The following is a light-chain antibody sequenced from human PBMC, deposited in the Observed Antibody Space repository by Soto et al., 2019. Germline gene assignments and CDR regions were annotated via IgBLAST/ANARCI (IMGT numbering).Light chain of an antibody. CDR3: LQYNGYYRT. V-gene: IGKV1-5*01. CDR2: DAS. CDR1: QTISGW. Sequence: DIQITQSPSTLSASVGGTFTMTFRASQTISGWLAWYQQRPGKAPNLLIFDASTLESGVPSRFSGSGSGTTFTLTISSLQSDDFATYYCLQYNGYYRTFGQGTKVDI. J-gene: IGKJ1*01.